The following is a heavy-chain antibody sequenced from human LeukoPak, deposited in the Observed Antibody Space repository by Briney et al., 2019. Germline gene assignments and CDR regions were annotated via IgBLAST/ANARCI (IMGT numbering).Heavy chain of an antibody. D-gene: IGHD5-18*01. V-gene: IGHV4-59*01. Sequence: PSETLSLTCTVSGGSISSYYWSWIRQPPGKGLEWIGYIYYSGSTNYNPSLKSRVTISVDTSKNQFSLKLSSVTAADTAVYYCARDSRRRGYSYGLPDYWGQGTLVTVSS. CDR2: IYYSGST. CDR1: GGSISSYY. CDR3: ARDSRRRGYSYGLPDY. J-gene: IGHJ4*02.